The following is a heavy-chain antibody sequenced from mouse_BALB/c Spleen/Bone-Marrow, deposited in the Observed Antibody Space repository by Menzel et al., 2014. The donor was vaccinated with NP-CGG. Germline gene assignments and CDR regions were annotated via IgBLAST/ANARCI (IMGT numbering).Heavy chain of an antibody. V-gene: IGHV5-6-3*01. D-gene: IGHD4-1*01. J-gene: IGHJ4*01. CDR3: ARIWAYYAMDY. CDR2: INSNSGST. Sequence: EVNVVESGGGLVQPGGSLKLSCAASGFTFSSYGMSWVRQTPDKRLELVATINSNSGSTYYPDSVKGRFTISRDNAKNTLYLQMSSLKSEDTAMYYCARIWAYYAMDYWGQGTSATVSS. CDR1: GFTFSSYG.